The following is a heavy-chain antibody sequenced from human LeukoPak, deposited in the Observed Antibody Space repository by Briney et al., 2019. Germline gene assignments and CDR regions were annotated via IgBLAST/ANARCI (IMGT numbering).Heavy chain of an antibody. Sequence: SETQSLTCTVSGGSIKNYYWTWIRQPPGKGLEWIGYIYYSGSTSSNPSLKSRVTISVDTSKSQFSLRLKYVTAADTAVYYCARDVPRGTGYMDVWGKGTTVTVSS. J-gene: IGHJ6*03. D-gene: IGHD3-10*01. CDR3: ARDVPRGTGYMDV. CDR2: IYYSGST. CDR1: GGSIKNYY. V-gene: IGHV4-59*01.